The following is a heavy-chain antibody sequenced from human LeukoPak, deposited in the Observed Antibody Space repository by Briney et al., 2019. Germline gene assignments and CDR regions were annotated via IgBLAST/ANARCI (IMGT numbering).Heavy chain of an antibody. D-gene: IGHD3-22*01. CDR3: ARRFFDSSGNDDFDY. Sequence: ASVKVSCKASGYTFTGYYMHWVRQAPGQGLEWMGRINPSGGSTSYAQKFQGRVTMTRDTSTSTVYMELSSLRSEDTAVYYCARRFFDSSGNDDFDYWGQGTLVTVSS. V-gene: IGHV1-46*01. CDR2: INPSGGST. J-gene: IGHJ4*02. CDR1: GYTFTGYY.